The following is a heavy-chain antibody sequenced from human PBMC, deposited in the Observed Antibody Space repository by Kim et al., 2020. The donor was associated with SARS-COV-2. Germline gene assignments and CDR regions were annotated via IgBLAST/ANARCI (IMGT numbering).Heavy chain of an antibody. CDR2: ISRSSNTR. J-gene: IGHJ4*02. Sequence: GGSLTLSCTASGFTFSDHYMSWIRQAPGKGLEWISYISRSSNTRYYAHSVKGRFTISRDNAKNSLYLQINSLRVEDTAVYYCARALGSGWFPFDSWGQGTPVTVSS. CDR3: ARALGSGWFPFDS. CDR1: GFTFSDHY. V-gene: IGHV3-11*04. D-gene: IGHD6-19*01.